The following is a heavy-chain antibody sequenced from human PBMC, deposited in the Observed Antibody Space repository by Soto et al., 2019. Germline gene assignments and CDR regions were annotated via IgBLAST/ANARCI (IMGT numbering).Heavy chain of an antibody. Sequence: PGGSLRLSCAASGFTFDDYAMHWVRQAAGKGLEWVSGISWNSGSIGYADSVKGRFTISRDNAKNSLYLQMNSLRAEDTALYYWTNQASGTEYYFDSWGQGTLVTGSS. J-gene: IGHJ4*02. CDR2: ISWNSGSI. V-gene: IGHV3-9*01. CDR3: TNQASGTEYYFDS. D-gene: IGHD6-13*01. CDR1: GFTFDDYA.